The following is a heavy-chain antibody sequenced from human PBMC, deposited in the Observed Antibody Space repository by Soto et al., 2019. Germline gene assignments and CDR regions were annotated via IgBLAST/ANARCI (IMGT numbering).Heavy chain of an antibody. CDR2: INHSGST. V-gene: IGHV4-34*01. D-gene: IGHD3-3*01. Sequence: PSETLSLTCSVYGGSFSDYYWGWIRQPPGKGLEWIGEINHSGSTNYNPSLKSRVTISVHTSKNQFSLKLSSVTAADTAVYYCVRARKGSGSDYYYHYGMDVWGKGTTVTVSS. CDR1: GGSFSDYY. J-gene: IGHJ6*04. CDR3: VRARKGSGSDYYYHYGMDV.